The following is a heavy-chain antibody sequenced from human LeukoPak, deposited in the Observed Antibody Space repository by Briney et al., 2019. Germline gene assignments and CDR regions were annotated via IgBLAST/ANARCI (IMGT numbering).Heavy chain of an antibody. J-gene: IGHJ3*02. D-gene: IGHD6-19*01. CDR2: IYYSGST. Sequence: SETLSLTCTVSGGSLGSSSYYWGWIRQPPGKGLEWIGYIYYSGSTNYNPSLKSRVTISVDTSKNQFSLKLSSVTAADTAVYYCARSGAVAGTGVAFDIWGQGTMVTVSS. V-gene: IGHV4-61*01. CDR3: ARSGAVAGTGVAFDI. CDR1: GGSLGSSSYY.